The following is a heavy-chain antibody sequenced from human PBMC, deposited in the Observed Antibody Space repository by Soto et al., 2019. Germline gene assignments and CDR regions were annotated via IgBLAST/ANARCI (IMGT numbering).Heavy chain of an antibody. J-gene: IGHJ5*02. CDR2: IYYSGST. Sequence: QVQLQESGPGLVKPSETLSLTCTASGGSISSYYWTWIRQPPGKGLEWIGYIYYSGSTNHNPSLKSRVTISVDTSKNQFSLKLSSVTAADTAVYYCARVNDFWTGYYSTNWFDPWGQGTLVTVSS. CDR1: GGSISSYY. D-gene: IGHD3-3*01. CDR3: ARVNDFWTGYYSTNWFDP. V-gene: IGHV4-59*01.